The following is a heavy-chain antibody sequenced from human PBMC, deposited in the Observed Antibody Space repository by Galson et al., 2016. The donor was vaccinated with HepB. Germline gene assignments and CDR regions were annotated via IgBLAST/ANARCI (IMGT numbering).Heavy chain of an antibody. V-gene: IGHV3-11*06. Sequence: SLRLSCAASGFTFSDYYISWIRQAPGKGPEWVSYISSTSSYISYADSVKGRFTISRDNAKSSLYLQMNSLRAEDTAVYFCARIYYYGSGSYYNRNLFDYLGQGTLVTVSS. D-gene: IGHD3-10*01. CDR2: ISSTSSYI. CDR3: ARIYYYGSGSYYNRNLFDY. J-gene: IGHJ4*02. CDR1: GFTFSDYY.